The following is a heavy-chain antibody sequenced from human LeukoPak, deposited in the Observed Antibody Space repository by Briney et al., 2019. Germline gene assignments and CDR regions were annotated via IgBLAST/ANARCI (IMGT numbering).Heavy chain of an antibody. CDR1: GFAVSSNY. J-gene: IGHJ4*02. Sequence: QPGGSLRLSCAASGFAVSSNYMSWVRQAPGKGLEWVSLIYSGGDTYYPDSVRGRFTISRDNSKNTLFLQMNSLRAEDTAVYYCARLGMIQAYSTEDYWGQGTLVTVST. V-gene: IGHV3-53*01. D-gene: IGHD6-13*01. CDR3: ARLGMIQAYSTEDY. CDR2: IYSGGDT.